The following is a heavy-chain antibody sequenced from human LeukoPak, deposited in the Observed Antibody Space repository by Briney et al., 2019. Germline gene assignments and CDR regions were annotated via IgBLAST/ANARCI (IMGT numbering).Heavy chain of an antibody. J-gene: IGHJ2*01. Sequence: SETLSLTCAVYGGSFSGYYWSWIRQPPGKGLEWIGEINHSGSTNYNPSLKSRVTISVDTSKNQFSLKLSSVTAADTAVYCCARGKVKVMTLLRGHWYFDLWGRGTLVTVSS. CDR3: ARGKVKVMTLLRGHWYFDL. CDR2: INHSGST. D-gene: IGHD2-21*02. CDR1: GGSFSGYY. V-gene: IGHV4-34*01.